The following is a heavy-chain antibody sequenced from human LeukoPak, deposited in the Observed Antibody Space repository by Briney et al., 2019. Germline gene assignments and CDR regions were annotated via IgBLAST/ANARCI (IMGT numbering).Heavy chain of an antibody. CDR3: WRLLAGCPGGRCRAHFDY. J-gene: IGHJ4*02. CDR1: GDSINSNY. D-gene: IGHD2-15*01. CDR2: IYYGGST. Sequence: SETLSLTCSVSGDSINSNYWSWMGQPPGKGLEWIGYIYYGGSTNYNPSLKSRVCMSVDTSKNQFSLNLSPVNAATTAVFPCWRLLAGCPGGRCRAHFDYWGQGTLVTVSS. V-gene: IGHV4-59*01.